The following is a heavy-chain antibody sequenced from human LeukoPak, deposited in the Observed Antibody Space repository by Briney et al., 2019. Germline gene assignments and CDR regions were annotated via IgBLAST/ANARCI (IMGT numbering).Heavy chain of an antibody. CDR2: IKSDGGT. J-gene: IGHJ1*01. CDR1: GFTFSTYW. D-gene: IGHD3-22*01. CDR3: ARAPSEIGGYYPEYFRH. V-gene: IGHV3-74*01. Sequence: GGSLILSCAASGFTFSTYWMHWVRQAPGKGLVWVSRIKSDGGTNYADSVKGRFTISRDNAKKTVSLQMNSLRPEDTGVYYCARAPSEIGGYYPEYFRHWGQGTLVTVSS.